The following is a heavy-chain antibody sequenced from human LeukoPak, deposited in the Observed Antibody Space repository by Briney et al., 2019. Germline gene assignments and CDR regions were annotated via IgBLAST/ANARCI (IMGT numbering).Heavy chain of an antibody. D-gene: IGHD3-10*01. Sequence: SETLSLTCTVSGYSISSGYYWGWIRQPPGKGLEWIGSIYHSGSTYYNPSLKSRVTISVDTSKNQFSLKLSSVTAADTAVYYCVRLGITMVRGVTPFDYWGQGTLVTVSS. CDR3: VRLGITMVRGVTPFDY. CDR1: GYSISSGYY. J-gene: IGHJ4*02. V-gene: IGHV4-38-2*02. CDR2: IYHSGST.